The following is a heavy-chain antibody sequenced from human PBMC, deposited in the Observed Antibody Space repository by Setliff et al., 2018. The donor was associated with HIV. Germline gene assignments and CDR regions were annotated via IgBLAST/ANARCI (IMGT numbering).Heavy chain of an antibody. V-gene: IGHV3-30*02. CDR1: GLTFSNCG. D-gene: IGHD5-12*01. Sequence: GSLRLSCATSGLTFSNCGMHWVRQAPGKGLEWVALIWYDGNNKYYGDSVKGRFNISRDNSKNTLYLQMNSLRTEDTAVYYCVRGYDVLIGSPDSWGQGALVTVSS. CDR2: IWYDGNNK. J-gene: IGHJ5*01. CDR3: VRGYDVLIGSPDS.